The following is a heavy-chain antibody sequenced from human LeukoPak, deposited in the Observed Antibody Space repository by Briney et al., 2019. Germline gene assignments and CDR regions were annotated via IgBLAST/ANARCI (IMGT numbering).Heavy chain of an antibody. CDR1: GGSISSYY. CDR3: ARDPVVVAATLGDYYYGMDV. J-gene: IGHJ6*02. CDR2: IYTSGST. Sequence: SETLSLTCTVSGGSISSYYWSWIRQPAGKGLEWIGRIYTSGSTNYNPSLKSRVTMSVDTSKNQFSLKLSSVTAADTAVYYCARDPVVVAATLGDYYYGMDVWGQGTTVTVSS. V-gene: IGHV4-4*07. D-gene: IGHD2-15*01.